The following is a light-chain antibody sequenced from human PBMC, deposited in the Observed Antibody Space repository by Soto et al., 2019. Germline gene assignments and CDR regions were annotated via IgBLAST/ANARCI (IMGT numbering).Light chain of an antibody. V-gene: IGKV1-5*03. CDR3: QEQGTCSLT. CDR2: KAS. J-gene: IGKJ4*01. CDR1: KTISGR. Sequence: NRATITCRASKTISGRLXXYXXKXGXXXKXXLYKASTLESGVPSRFRGTAYGTEFTLTISSLQPDDYASYYCQEQGTCSLTFGGGTKVDIK.